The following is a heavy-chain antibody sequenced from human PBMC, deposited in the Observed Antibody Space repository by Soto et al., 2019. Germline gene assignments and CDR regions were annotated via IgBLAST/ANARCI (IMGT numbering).Heavy chain of an antibody. J-gene: IGHJ4*02. CDR3: AMYSSRVDY. D-gene: IGHD6-13*01. CDR2: IYPGDSDT. Sequence: PGESLKITCEGSGYSFTNYWIGWVRQMPGKGLECMGIIYPGDSDTRYSPYFQGQVTISADKSISTAYLQWTSLRASDTAMYYCAMYSSRVDYWGQGTLVTVSS. CDR1: GYSFTNYW. V-gene: IGHV5-51*01.